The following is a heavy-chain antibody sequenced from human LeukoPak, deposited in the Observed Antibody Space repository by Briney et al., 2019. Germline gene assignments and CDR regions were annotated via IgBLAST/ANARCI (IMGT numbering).Heavy chain of an antibody. CDR2: INHSGST. V-gene: IGHV4-34*01. J-gene: IGHJ3*02. CDR1: GGSFSGYY. Sequence: SETLSLTCAVYGGSFSGYYWSWIRQPPGKGLEWIGEINHSGSTNYNPSLKSRVTISVDTSKNQFSLKLSSATAADTAVYYCARGRAAGIRYSSSSGISAFDIWGQGTMVTVSS. D-gene: IGHD6-13*01. CDR3: ARGRAAGIRYSSSSGISAFDI.